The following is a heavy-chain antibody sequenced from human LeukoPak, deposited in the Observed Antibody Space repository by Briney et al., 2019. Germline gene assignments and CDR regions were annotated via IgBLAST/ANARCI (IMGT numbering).Heavy chain of an antibody. CDR1: GYSISSGYY. V-gene: IGHV4-38-2*01. J-gene: IGHJ6*03. Sequence: SETLSLTCAVSGYSISSGYYWGWIRQPPGKGLEWIGSIYHSGSTYYNPSLKSRVPISVDTSKNQFSLKLRYVPAADTAVYYCARHHTDQIVASPGDYYMDVWGKGTTVTVSS. CDR2: IYHSGST. D-gene: IGHD2-15*01. CDR3: ARHHTDQIVASPGDYYMDV.